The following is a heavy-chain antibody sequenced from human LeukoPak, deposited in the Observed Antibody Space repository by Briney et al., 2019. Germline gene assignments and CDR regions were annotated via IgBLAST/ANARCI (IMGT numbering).Heavy chain of an antibody. V-gene: IGHV3-30*02. CDR1: GFTFSSYG. J-gene: IGHJ4*02. Sequence: GGSLRLSCAASGFTFSSYGMHRVRQAPGKGLEWVAFIRYDGSNKYYADSVKGRFTISRDNSKNTLYLQMNSLRAEDTAVYYCAKGSGDGYNSFDYWGQGTLVTVSS. D-gene: IGHD5-24*01. CDR2: IRYDGSNK. CDR3: AKGSGDGYNSFDY.